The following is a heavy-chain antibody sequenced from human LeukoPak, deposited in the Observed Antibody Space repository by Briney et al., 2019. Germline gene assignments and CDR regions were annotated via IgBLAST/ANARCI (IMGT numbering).Heavy chain of an antibody. V-gene: IGHV3-23*01. CDR1: GFTFNSYA. CDR2: ITDSSGNT. CDR3: AKWERVVVTATLDS. D-gene: IGHD2-15*01. J-gene: IGHJ4*02. Sequence: GGSLRLSCAASGFTFNSYAMSWVRQAPGKGLEWVSAITDSSGNTYYADSVKGRFTISRDNSKNTLFLQMSSLRAEDTAVYYCAKWERVVVTATLDSWGQGTLVTVSS.